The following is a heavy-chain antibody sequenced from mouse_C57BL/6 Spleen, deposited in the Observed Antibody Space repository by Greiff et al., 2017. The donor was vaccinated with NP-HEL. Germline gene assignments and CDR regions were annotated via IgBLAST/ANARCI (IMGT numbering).Heavy chain of an antibody. D-gene: IGHD4-1*01. CDR1: GFTFTDYY. CDR3: ARYCGNDWDFDV. J-gene: IGHJ1*03. Sequence: EVHLVESGGGLVQPGGSLSLSCAASGFTFTDYYMSWVRQPPGKALEWLGFIRNKANGYTTEYSASVKGRFTISRDNSQSILYLQMNALRAEDSATYYCARYCGNDWDFDVWGTGTTVTVSS. V-gene: IGHV7-3*01. CDR2: IRNKANGYTT.